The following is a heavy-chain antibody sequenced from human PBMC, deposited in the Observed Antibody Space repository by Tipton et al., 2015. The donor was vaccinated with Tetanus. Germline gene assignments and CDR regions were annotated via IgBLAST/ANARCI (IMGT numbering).Heavy chain of an antibody. V-gene: IGHV3-30*12. J-gene: IGHJ6*02. CDR1: GFSFSAYS. CDR2: IRHDETND. CDR3: ARGRGPVVTDGMDV. D-gene: IGHD2-21*02. Sequence: SLRLSCAASGFSFSAYSVQWVRQAPGKGLEWVAIIRHDETNDDYADSVKGRFIISRDNSKSMVYLQMTSLRVEDTAVYYCARGRGPVVTDGMDVWGQGTTVTVSS.